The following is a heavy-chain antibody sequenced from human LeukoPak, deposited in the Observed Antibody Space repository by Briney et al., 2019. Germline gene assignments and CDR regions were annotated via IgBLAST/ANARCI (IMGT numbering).Heavy chain of an antibody. CDR2: IYTSGST. Sequence: TSETLSLTCTVSGGSISSYYWSWIRQPAGKGLEWIGRIYTSGSTNYNPSLKSRVTMSVDTSKNQFSLKLSSVTAADTAVYYCARAVAAAGNLINWFDPWGQGTLVTVSS. V-gene: IGHV4-4*07. D-gene: IGHD6-13*01. CDR1: GGSISSYY. CDR3: ARAVAAAGNLINWFDP. J-gene: IGHJ5*02.